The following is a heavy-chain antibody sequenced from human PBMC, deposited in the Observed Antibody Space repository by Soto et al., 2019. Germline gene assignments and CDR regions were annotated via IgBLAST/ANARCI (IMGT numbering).Heavy chain of an antibody. Sequence: PSLTLSVTYSVAGGSISDSSYFWDWISQPPGKGLEWIGNIYYSGSTYYNLSLKSRVTISVDTSKNQFSLKLSSVTAADTAVYYCARRGVSSYYSNYWGLGPLVTVSS. J-gene: IGHJ4*02. CDR3: ARRGVSSYYSNY. CDR1: GGSISDSSYF. CDR2: IYYSGST. D-gene: IGHD2-15*01. V-gene: IGHV4-39*01.